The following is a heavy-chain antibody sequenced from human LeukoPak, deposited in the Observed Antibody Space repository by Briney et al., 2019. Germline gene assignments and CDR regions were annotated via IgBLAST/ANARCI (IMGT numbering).Heavy chain of an antibody. J-gene: IGHJ4*02. V-gene: IGHV3-66*01. D-gene: IGHD3-3*01. CDR3: ARGRFLEWLTGGDYFDS. Sequence: GGSLRLSCAASGLTVTSNYMTWVRQAPGKGLEWVSVIYSGGSGGSTYYADSVKGRFTISRDNSKNTLYLQMNSLRVEDTAVYYCARGRFLEWLTGGDYFDSWGQGTLVTVSS. CDR1: GLTVTSNY. CDR2: IYSGGSGGST.